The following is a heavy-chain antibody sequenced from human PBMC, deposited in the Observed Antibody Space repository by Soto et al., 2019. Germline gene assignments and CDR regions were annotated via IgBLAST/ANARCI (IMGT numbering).Heavy chain of an antibody. CDR1: GGSISSGGYS. V-gene: IGHV4-30-2*01. J-gene: IGHJ4*02. Sequence: QLQLQESGSGLVKPSQTLSLTCAVSGGSISSGGYSWSWIRQPPGKGLEWIGYMYHSGSTYYHPSLKSRVTISVDRSKNQFSLKLSSVTAADTAVYYCARGDGGYFDYWGQGTLVTVSS. CDR3: ARGDGGYFDY. CDR2: MYHSGST. D-gene: IGHD3-16*01.